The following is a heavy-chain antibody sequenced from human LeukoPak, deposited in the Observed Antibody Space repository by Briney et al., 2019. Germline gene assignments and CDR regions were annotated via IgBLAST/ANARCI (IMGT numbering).Heavy chain of an antibody. CDR3: AKDFSTRDIVVVPAAMVDY. CDR2: ISGSGGST. J-gene: IGHJ4*02. Sequence: GGSLRLSCAASGFTFSSYAMSWVRQAPGKGLEWVSAISGSGGSTYYADSVKGRFTIPRDNSKNTLYLQMNSLRAEDTAVYYCAKDFSTRDIVVVPAAMVDYWGQGTLVTVSS. V-gene: IGHV3-23*01. CDR1: GFTFSSYA. D-gene: IGHD2-2*01.